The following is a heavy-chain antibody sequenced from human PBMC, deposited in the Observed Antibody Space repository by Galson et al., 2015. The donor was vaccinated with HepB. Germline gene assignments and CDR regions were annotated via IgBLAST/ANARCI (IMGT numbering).Heavy chain of an antibody. V-gene: IGHV1-18*01. J-gene: IGHJ4*02. CDR1: GYTFTKLG. CDR3: ARGWEFDY. D-gene: IGHD1-26*01. Sequence: SVKVSCKASGYTFTKLGISWVRQAPGQGLEWMGWISTNNGNTNYAQKLQGRVTVTTDTSTSTAYMELRSLRSDDTAVYYCARGWEFDYWGQGTLVTVSS. CDR2: ISTNNGNT.